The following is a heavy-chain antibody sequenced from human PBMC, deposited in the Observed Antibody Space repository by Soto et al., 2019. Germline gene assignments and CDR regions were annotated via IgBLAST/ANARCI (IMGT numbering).Heavy chain of an antibody. CDR1: GFTFSSYA. D-gene: IGHD6-19*01. V-gene: IGHV3-30-3*01. CDR3: ARDGMGASSSGWYYFDY. Sequence: QVQLVESGGGVVQPGRSLRLSCAASGFTFSSYAMHWVRQAPGKGLEWVAVISYDGSNKYYADSVKGRFTISRDNSKNTLYLQMNSLRAEDTAVYYCARDGMGASSSGWYYFDYWGQGTLVTVSS. CDR2: ISYDGSNK. J-gene: IGHJ4*02.